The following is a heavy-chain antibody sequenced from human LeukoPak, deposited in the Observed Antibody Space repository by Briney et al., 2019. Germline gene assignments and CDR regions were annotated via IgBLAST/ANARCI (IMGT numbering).Heavy chain of an antibody. Sequence: ASVKVSRKASGYTFTGYYMHWVRQAPGQGLEWMGRINPNSGGTNYAQKFQGRVTMTRDTSISTAYMELSRLRSDDTAVYYCARGYYDSSGYYSDYWGQGTLVTVSS. J-gene: IGHJ4*02. CDR1: GYTFTGYY. D-gene: IGHD3-22*01. CDR2: INPNSGGT. V-gene: IGHV1-2*06. CDR3: ARGYYDSSGYYSDY.